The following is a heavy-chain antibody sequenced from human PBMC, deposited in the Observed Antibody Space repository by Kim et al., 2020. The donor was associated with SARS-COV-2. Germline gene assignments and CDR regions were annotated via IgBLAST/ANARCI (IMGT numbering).Heavy chain of an antibody. J-gene: IGHJ4*02. D-gene: IGHD6-13*01. V-gene: IGHV1-2*02. Sequence: NDAQKVQGRVTMTRDTSISTAYMELSRLRSDDTAVYYCARLPGYSSSWYDYWGQGTLVTVSS. CDR3: ARLPGYSSSWYDY.